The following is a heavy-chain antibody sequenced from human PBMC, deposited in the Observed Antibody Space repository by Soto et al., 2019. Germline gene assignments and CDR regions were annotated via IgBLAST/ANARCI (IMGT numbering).Heavy chain of an antibody. V-gene: IGHV1-18*01. CDR1: GYTFTSYG. Sequence: ASVKVSCKASGYTFTSYGISWVRQAPGQGLEWMGWISAYNGNTNYAQKLQGRVTMTTDTSTSTAYMELRSLRSDDTAVYYCARGALNYYDSSGYPDYWGQGTLVTVSS. CDR3: ARGALNYYDSSGYPDY. J-gene: IGHJ4*02. D-gene: IGHD3-22*01. CDR2: ISAYNGNT.